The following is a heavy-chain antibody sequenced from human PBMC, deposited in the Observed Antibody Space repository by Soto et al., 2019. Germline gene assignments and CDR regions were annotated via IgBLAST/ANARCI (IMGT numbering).Heavy chain of an antibody. D-gene: IGHD1-1*01. J-gene: IGHJ4*02. CDR2: ISAHNGNT. CDR1: GCTFTSYG. CDR3: ARGRYGDY. V-gene: IGHV1-18*01. Sequence: QVHLVQSGAEVKKPGASVEVSCKASGCTFTSYGITWVRQAPGQGLEWMGWISAHNGNTDYAQKLQGRVIVTRDTSTSTAYMELRSLISDDTAVYYCARGRYGDYWGQGALVTVSS.